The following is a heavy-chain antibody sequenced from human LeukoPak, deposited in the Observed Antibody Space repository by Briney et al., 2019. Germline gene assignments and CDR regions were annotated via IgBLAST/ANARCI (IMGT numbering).Heavy chain of an antibody. J-gene: IGHJ4*02. V-gene: IGHV1-2*02. Sequence: APVKVSCKASGYTFTGYYMHWVRQAPGQGLEWMGWINPNSGATNYAQKFQGRVTMTRDTSISTAYMELSRLRSDDTAVYYCASLAHFDGSTYYPDFWGQGTLVTVSS. CDR1: GYTFTGYY. CDR2: INPNSGAT. D-gene: IGHD3-22*01. CDR3: ASLAHFDGSTYYPDF.